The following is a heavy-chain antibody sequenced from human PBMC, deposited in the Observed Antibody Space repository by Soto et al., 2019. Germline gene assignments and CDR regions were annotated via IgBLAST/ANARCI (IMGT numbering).Heavy chain of an antibody. V-gene: IGHV1-18*01. D-gene: IGHD6-13*01. CDR1: GYPFTSYG. J-gene: IGHJ4*02. Sequence: QVQLVQSGEEVKKPGASVKVSCKPSGYPFTSYGITWVRQAPGQGLEWMGWISVSNGNTNYAQKLQGRVTMTADTSTSTAYMELRSLRSDDTALYYCARGYSNSPDFWGQGTLVTVSS. CDR3: ARGYSNSPDF. CDR2: ISVSNGNT.